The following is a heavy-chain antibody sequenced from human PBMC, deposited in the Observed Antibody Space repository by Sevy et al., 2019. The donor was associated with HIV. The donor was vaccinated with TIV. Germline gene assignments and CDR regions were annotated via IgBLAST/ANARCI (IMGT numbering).Heavy chain of an antibody. CDR2: ILYDGSNK. V-gene: IGHV3-30-3*01. CDR1: GFTFSSYV. Sequence: GGSLRLSCAASGFTFSSYVMHWVRQAPGKGLGWVAVILYDGSNKYYADSVKGRFTISRDNSKNTLYLQMSSLRAEDTAVYYCARDWTVPDYWGQGTLVTVSS. CDR3: ARDWTVPDY. J-gene: IGHJ4*02. D-gene: IGHD4-17*01.